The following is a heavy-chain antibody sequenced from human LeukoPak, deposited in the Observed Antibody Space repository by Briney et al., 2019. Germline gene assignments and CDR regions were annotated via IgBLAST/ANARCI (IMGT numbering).Heavy chain of an antibody. J-gene: IGHJ4*02. V-gene: IGHV1-24*01. CDR3: ARVINEKYYFDY. CDR2: FDPEDGET. Sequence: ASVKVSCKVSGYTLTELSMHWVRQAPGKGLEWMGGFDPEDGETIYAQKFQGRVTMTRDTSTSTVYMELSSLRSEDTAVYYCARVINEKYYFDYWGQGTLVTVSS. D-gene: IGHD1-1*01. CDR1: GYTLTELS.